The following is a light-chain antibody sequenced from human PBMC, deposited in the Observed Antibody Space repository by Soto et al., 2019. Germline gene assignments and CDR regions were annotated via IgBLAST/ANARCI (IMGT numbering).Light chain of an antibody. CDR1: HSNIGAGYD. J-gene: IGLJ2*01. CDR3: QTYDSSLSGV. V-gene: IGLV1-40*01. CDR2: GNN. Sequence: QSVLTQPPSVSGAPGQTITISCTGTHSNIGAGYDVHWYRHLPGTAPRVVIFGNNNRPSGVPDRFSGSKSDTSASLTITGLQAEDEADYYCQTYDSSLSGVFGGGTQLTVL.